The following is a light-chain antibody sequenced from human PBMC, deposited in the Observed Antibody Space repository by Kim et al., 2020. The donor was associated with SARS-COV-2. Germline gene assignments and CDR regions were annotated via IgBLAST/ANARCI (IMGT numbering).Light chain of an antibody. CDR3: QQYTKWPPT. J-gene: IGKJ4*01. CDR1: RSVSSN. CDR2: DAS. Sequence: VSQGEIATLSCRASRSVSSNLAWYQQKPGQAPRLLIYDASTAATGIPARFSGSGSGTEFTLTISSLQSEDFTFYYCQQYTKWPPTFGGGTKVDIK. V-gene: IGKV3-15*01.